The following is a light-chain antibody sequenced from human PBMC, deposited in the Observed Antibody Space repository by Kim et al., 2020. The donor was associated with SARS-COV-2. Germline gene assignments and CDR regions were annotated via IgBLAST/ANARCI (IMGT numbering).Light chain of an antibody. Sequence: VSPGERVTLSGRGSESVSSNLAWLPQKPGQVPRLLIYGASTRFPGTPARFTASGSGTEFTLTISSLQSEDFAIYYCKQYNDWPYTFGQGTKLEI. CDR3: KQYNDWPYT. CDR1: ESVSSN. J-gene: IGKJ2*01. V-gene: IGKV3-15*01. CDR2: GAS.